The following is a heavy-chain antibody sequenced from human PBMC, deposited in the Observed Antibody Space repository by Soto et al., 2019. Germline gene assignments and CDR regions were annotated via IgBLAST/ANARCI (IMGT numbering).Heavy chain of an antibody. Sequence: PGESLKISFKGSGYGFTSFWIGLVRQIPGKGLEWMGIIHPTDSDTTYSPSFEGQVTMSVDKSISTAYLQWSSLKASDTAMYYCARHPGGTSIAPLSHPYGMDVWGHGTTVTVSS. J-gene: IGHJ6*02. V-gene: IGHV5-51*01. CDR3: ARHPGGTSIAPLSHPYGMDV. CDR1: GYGFTSFW. CDR2: IHPTDSDT. D-gene: IGHD6-6*01.